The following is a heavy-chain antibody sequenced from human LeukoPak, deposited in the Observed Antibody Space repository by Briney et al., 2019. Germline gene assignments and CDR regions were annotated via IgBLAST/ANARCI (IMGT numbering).Heavy chain of an antibody. CDR3: ARATTYYYDSSGYRCAFDI. CDR1: GGSISSYY. D-gene: IGHD3-22*01. V-gene: IGHV4-59*12. CDR2: IHYSGST. J-gene: IGHJ3*02. Sequence: ASETLSLTCTVSGGSISSYYWSWIRQPPGKGLEWIGYIHYSGSTYYNPSLTSRVTISVDTSKNQFSLKLSSVTAADTAVYYCARATTYYYDSSGYRCAFDIWGQGTMVTVSS.